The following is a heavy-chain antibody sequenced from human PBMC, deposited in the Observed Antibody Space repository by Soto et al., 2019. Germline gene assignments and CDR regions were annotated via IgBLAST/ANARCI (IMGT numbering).Heavy chain of an antibody. Sequence: QVTLKESGPTLVKPTQTLTLTCTFSGFSLRTRGVAVGWFRQPPGKALEWLALIYWDEDKWYSPSLKRRLTIAYDPSKNQVVLTMTNVDPVDTAAYYCAHRPRGYAYYCDYWGQGNLVTVSS. J-gene: IGHJ4*02. CDR3: AHRPRGYAYYCDY. D-gene: IGHD5-12*01. CDR1: GFSLRTRGVA. CDR2: IYWDEDK. V-gene: IGHV2-5*02.